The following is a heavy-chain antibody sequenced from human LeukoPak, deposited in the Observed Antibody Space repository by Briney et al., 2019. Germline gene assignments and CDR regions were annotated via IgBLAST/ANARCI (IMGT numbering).Heavy chain of an antibody. V-gene: IGHV4-34*01. CDR3: ARGWQWLVFDY. D-gene: IGHD6-19*01. CDR1: GGSFSGYY. CDR2: INHSGST. Sequence: PSETLSLTCAVYGGSFSGYYWSWIRQPPGEGLEWIGEINHSGSTNYNPSLKSRVTISVDTSKNQFSLKLSSVTAADTAVYYCARGWQWLVFDYWGQGTLVTVSS. J-gene: IGHJ4*02.